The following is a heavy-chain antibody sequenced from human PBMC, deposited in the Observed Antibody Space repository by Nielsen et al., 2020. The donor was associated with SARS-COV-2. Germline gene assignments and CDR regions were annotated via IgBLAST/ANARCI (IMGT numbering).Heavy chain of an antibody. J-gene: IGHJ6*02. V-gene: IGHV1-69*13. D-gene: IGHD4-17*01. CDR1: GGTFSSYA. CDR3: ASGGVTTNKNPYYYYGMDV. Sequence: SVKVSCKASGGTFSSYAISWVRQAPGQGLEWMGGIIPIFGTANYAQKFQGRVTITADESTSTAYMELSSLRSEDTAVYYCASGGVTTNKNPYYYYGMDVWGQGTTVTVSS. CDR2: IIPIFGTA.